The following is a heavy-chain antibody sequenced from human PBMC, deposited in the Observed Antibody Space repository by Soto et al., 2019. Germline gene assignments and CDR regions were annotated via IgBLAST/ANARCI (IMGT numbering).Heavy chain of an antibody. D-gene: IGHD6-19*01. V-gene: IGHV3-15*01. CDR3: TTDWGVAGDSDY. J-gene: IGHJ4*02. Sequence: GGSLRLSCAASGFTVSSNYMSWVRQAPGKGLEWVGRIKSRTDGGTTDYAAPVKGRFTISRDDSKNTLYLQMNSLKTEDTAVYYCTTDWGVAGDSDYWGQGTLVTVSS. CDR1: GFTVSSNY. CDR2: IKSRTDGGTT.